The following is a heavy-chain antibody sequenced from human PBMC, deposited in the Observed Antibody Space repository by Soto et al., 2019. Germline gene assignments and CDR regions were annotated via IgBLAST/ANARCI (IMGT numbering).Heavy chain of an antibody. D-gene: IGHD3-3*01. V-gene: IGHV3-23*01. CDR1: GFTFNNYA. J-gene: IGHJ5*02. CDR3: ETDRRSFALWSRHSGWFDP. CDR2: ISGSCFNT. Sequence: WVSLRLSCSASGFTFNNYAMTWVRLAPGKGLEWVSSISGSCFNTYYTDSVKCRFTISRYNSVNTLYLQLTCLTAEDTDIYFCETDRRSFALWSRHSGWFDPWGPGTLVNVSS.